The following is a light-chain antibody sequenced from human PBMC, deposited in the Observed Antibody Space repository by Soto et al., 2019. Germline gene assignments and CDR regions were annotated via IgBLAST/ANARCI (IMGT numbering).Light chain of an antibody. V-gene: IGKV1-5*01. CDR3: QQYINYPLT. CDR1: QSINRW. Sequence: DIQMTQSPSTLSASVGDRVTITCRASQSINRWLAWYPHKPGKAPKLLIYNAFTSESGVPSRFSGSGSVTEFTLTISSLQPDDFATYYCQQYINYPLTFGGATNVEI. CDR2: NAF. J-gene: IGKJ4*01.